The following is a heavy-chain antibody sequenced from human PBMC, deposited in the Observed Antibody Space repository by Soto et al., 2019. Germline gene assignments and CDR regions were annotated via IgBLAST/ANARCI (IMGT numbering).Heavy chain of an antibody. CDR3: AKGKGYQLLYGVY. D-gene: IGHD2-2*02. J-gene: IGHJ4*02. V-gene: IGHV3-23*01. Sequence: GGSLRLSCAASGFTFSSYAMSWVRHAPGKGLEWVSAISGSGGSTYYADSVKGRFTISRDNSKNTLYLQMNSLRAEDTAVYYCAKGKGYQLLYGVYWGQGTLVTVSS. CDR2: ISGSGGST. CDR1: GFTFSSYA.